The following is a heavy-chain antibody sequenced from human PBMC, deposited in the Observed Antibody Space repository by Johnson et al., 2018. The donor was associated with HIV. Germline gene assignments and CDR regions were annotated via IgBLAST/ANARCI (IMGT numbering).Heavy chain of an antibody. CDR1: GFTFSSYA. CDR3: ARDRYYGRA. J-gene: IGHJ5*01. D-gene: IGHD3-16*01. V-gene: IGHV3-30*04. Sequence: QVQLVESGGGAVQPGRSLRLSCAASGFTFSSYAMHWVRQAPGKGLEWVAVISYDGSNKYYADSVKGRFTISRDNSKNTLYLQTNSLGAEDTAVFYCARDRYYGRAWG. CDR2: ISYDGSNK.